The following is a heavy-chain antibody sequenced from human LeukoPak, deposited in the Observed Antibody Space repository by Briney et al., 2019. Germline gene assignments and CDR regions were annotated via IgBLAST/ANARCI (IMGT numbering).Heavy chain of an antibody. CDR2: IKKTGRET. Sequence: PGGSLRLSCAASGFTFSHFWMSWVRQAPGKGLEWVAYIKKTGRETYYVDSVKGGFTITRDNTRNSLFLQMYSLRAEDTAAYFFAREDGYCSGGNCYSYFDSWGQGTLVTVSS. J-gene: IGHJ4*02. CDR1: GFTFSHFW. D-gene: IGHD2-15*01. V-gene: IGHV3-7*01. CDR3: AREDGYCSGGNCYSYFDS.